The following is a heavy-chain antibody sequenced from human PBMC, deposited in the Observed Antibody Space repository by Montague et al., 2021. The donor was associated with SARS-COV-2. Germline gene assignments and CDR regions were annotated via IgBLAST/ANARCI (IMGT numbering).Heavy chain of an antibody. V-gene: IGHV4-61*03. D-gene: IGHD3-16*01. CDR2: IYFNGNT. CDR3: AREVVGVKTNWLDT. CDR1: GVSVSSHNYY. J-gene: IGHJ5*02. Sequence: SETLSLTCSVSGVSVSSHNYYWTWLRRPPGKLLECIGYIYFNGNTFLNPSLGGRVTTSIDTSKNHSSLLLTSVTPAATAVYYCAREVVGVKTNWLDTWGQGTLVTVSS.